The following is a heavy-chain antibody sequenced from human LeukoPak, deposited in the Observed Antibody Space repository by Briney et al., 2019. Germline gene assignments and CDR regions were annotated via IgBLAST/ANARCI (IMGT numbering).Heavy chain of an antibody. CDR3: ARNRVFVAARARGFDP. CDR2: INHSGST. D-gene: IGHD6-6*01. Sequence: SETLSLTCAVYGGSFSVYYWSWIRQPPGKGLEWIGEINHSGSTNYNPSLKSRVTISVDTSKKQFSLKLSSVTAAGTAVYYCARNRVFVAARARGFDPWGQGTLVTVSS. J-gene: IGHJ5*02. CDR1: GGSFSVYY. V-gene: IGHV4-34*01.